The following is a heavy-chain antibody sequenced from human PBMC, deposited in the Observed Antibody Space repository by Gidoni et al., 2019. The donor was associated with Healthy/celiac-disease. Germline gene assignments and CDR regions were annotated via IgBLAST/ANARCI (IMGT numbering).Heavy chain of an antibody. Sequence: QLQLQESGPGLVKPSETLSLTCTVSGGSISSSSYYWGWIRQPPGKGLEWIGSIYYSGSTYYNPSLKSRVTISVDTSKNQFSLKLSSVTAADTAVYYCARLGGYNLNYFDYWGQGTLVTVSS. CDR2: IYYSGST. V-gene: IGHV4-39*01. J-gene: IGHJ4*02. CDR3: ARLGGYNLNYFDY. D-gene: IGHD5-12*01. CDR1: GGSISSSSYY.